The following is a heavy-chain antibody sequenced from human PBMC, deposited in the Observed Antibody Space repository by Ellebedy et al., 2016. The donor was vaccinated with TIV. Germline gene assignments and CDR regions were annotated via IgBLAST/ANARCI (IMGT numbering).Heavy chain of an antibody. Sequence: GGSLRLSCVASRFSFRSYWMSWVRQAPGKGLEWVANIKQDGGEKYYVDAVKGRFTISRDNAKNSLYLHMNSLRAEETAVYYCATDGSYGDYRFPTHAFEIWGQGTMVTVSS. CDR1: RFSFRSYW. J-gene: IGHJ3*02. CDR2: IKQDGGEK. V-gene: IGHV3-7*01. D-gene: IGHD4-17*01. CDR3: ATDGSYGDYRFPTHAFEI.